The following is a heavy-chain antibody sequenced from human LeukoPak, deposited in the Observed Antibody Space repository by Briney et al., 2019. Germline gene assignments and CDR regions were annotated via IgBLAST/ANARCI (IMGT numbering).Heavy chain of an antibody. J-gene: IGHJ4*02. CDR2: ISQDGTES. D-gene: IGHD1-1*01. CDR1: GFTFISYW. CDR3: ARDSTGTVFDL. Sequence: GGSLRLSCVASGFTFISYWMTWVRQAPGKGLEWVAQISQDGTESYSVDSVRGRFTISRDNAKNSVYLQMNSLRPEDTAVYYCARDSTGTVFDLWGQGTLVTISS. V-gene: IGHV3-7*04.